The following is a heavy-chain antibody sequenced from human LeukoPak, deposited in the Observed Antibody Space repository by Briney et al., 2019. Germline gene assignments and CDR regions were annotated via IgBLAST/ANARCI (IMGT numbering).Heavy chain of an antibody. CDR1: GFTFSSYS. D-gene: IGHD2/OR15-2a*01. Sequence: PGGSLRLSCAASGFTFSSYSMNWFRKPPGKGLDWVSSITSSSRYIYYADSVKGRFTISRDNAENSLYLQMDSLTAEDTAVYYCTRKGSQWDFLVDYWGQGTRVTVSP. J-gene: IGHJ4*02. V-gene: IGHV3-21*01. CDR2: ITSSSRYI. CDR3: TRKGSQWDFLVDY.